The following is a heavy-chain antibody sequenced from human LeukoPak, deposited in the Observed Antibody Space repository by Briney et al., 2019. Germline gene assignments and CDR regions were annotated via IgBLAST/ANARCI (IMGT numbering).Heavy chain of an antibody. CDR1: GGTFSSYA. V-gene: IGHV1-69*13. Sequence: SVKVSCKASGGTFSSYAISWVRQAPGQGLEWMGGIIPIFGTAAYAQKFQGRVTITADESTRTAYMELSSLRSDDTAVYYCARDQVAAAGTLDYWGQGTLVTVSS. J-gene: IGHJ4*02. D-gene: IGHD6-13*01. CDR3: ARDQVAAAGTLDY. CDR2: IIPIFGTA.